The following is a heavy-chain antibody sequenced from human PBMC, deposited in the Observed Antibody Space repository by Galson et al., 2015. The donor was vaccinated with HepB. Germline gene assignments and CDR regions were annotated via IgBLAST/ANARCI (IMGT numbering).Heavy chain of an antibody. CDR1: GFTFSSYS. Sequence: SLRLSCAASGFTFSSYSMNWVRQAPGKGLEWVSSISSSSSYIYYADSVKGRFTISRDNAKNSLYLQMNSLRAEDTAVYYCARGDDQLHYDFWSGYYYYMDVWGKGTTVTVSS. J-gene: IGHJ6*03. CDR3: ARGDDQLHYDFWSGYYYYMDV. CDR2: ISSSSSYI. V-gene: IGHV3-21*01. D-gene: IGHD3-3*01.